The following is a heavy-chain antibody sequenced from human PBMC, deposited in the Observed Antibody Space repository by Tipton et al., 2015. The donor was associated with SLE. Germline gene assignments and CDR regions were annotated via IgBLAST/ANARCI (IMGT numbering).Heavy chain of an antibody. Sequence: TLSLTCTVSGGSISSSSYYWGWIRQPPGKGLEWIGSIYYGGSTYYNPSLKSRVTISVDKSKNQFSLKLNSVTAADTAVYYCAREPNYYGSGSYDWFDPWGQGTLVTVSS. CDR3: AREPNYYGSGSYDWFDP. CDR2: IYYGGST. J-gene: IGHJ5*02. D-gene: IGHD3-10*01. CDR1: GGSISSSSYY. V-gene: IGHV4-39*07.